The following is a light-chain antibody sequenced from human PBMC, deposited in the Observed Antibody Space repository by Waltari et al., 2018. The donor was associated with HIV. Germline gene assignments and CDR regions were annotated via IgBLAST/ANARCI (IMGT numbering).Light chain of an antibody. CDR2: DAS. V-gene: IGKV1D-8*01. CDR3: QQYYDFPGT. Sequence: VLLMTHSPSSVSASRGDRVTITCRVSQGIGSHLAWYQQKPGKAPELLIYDASTLHSGVPSRFNGSGSGTDFTLTISCLQSEDFATYYCQQYYDFPGTFGQGTKVEIK. J-gene: IGKJ1*01. CDR1: QGIGSH.